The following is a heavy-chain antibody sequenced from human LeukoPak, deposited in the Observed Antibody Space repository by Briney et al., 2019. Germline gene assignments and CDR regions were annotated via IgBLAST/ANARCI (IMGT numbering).Heavy chain of an antibody. CDR1: GYSFDTYW. Sequence: GESLKISCKGSGYSFDTYWIAWVRQTPGKGLEWMGIIQPGDSDSRYSPSFQGQVTFSGDKSISTAYVMWSSLKASDTAMYYCARFQYSSSYPYHYYGMDLWGQGTTVTVSS. CDR3: ARFQYSSSYPYHYYGMDL. V-gene: IGHV5-51*01. CDR2: IQPGDSDS. J-gene: IGHJ6*02. D-gene: IGHD6-19*01.